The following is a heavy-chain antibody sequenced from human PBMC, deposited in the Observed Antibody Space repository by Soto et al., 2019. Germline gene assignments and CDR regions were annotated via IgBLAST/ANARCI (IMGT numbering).Heavy chain of an antibody. CDR1: GGSFSGYY. D-gene: IGHD3-3*01. CDR2: INHSGGT. CDR3: ALYYDFWSGYYTRFDY. Sequence: SETLSLTCAVYGGSFSGYYWSWIRQPPGKGLEWIGEINHSGGTNYNPSLKSRVTISVDTSKNQFSLKLSSVTAADTAVYYCALYYDFWSGYYTRFDYWGQGTLVTFSS. V-gene: IGHV4-34*01. J-gene: IGHJ4*02.